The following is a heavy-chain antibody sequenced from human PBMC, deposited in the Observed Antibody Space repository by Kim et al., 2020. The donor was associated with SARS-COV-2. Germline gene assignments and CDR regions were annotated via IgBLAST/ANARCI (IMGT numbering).Heavy chain of an antibody. D-gene: IGHD1-20*01. Sequence: SETLSLTCTFSGGSISSGGYYWSWIRQHPGKGLEWIGYIYYSGSTYYNPSLKSRVTISVDTSKNQFSLKLSSVTAADTAVYYCARDITTVTQGGFDPWGQGTLVTVSS. CDR1: GGSISSGGYY. V-gene: IGHV4-31*03. J-gene: IGHJ5*02. CDR3: ARDITTVTQGGFDP. CDR2: IYYSGST.